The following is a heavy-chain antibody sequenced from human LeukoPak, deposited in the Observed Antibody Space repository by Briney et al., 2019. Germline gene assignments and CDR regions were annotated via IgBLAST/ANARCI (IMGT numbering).Heavy chain of an antibody. D-gene: IGHD3-9*01. V-gene: IGHV3-23*01. CDR3: AKDLGGYDILTGYYFSSYFDH. Sequence: PGGSLRLSCAASGFTFSSYAMSWVRQAPGKGLEWVSAISGSGGSTYYADSVKGRFTISRDNSKNTLYLQMNSLRAEDTAVYYCAKDLGGYDILTGYYFSSYFDHWGQGTLVTVSS. CDR1: GFTFSSYA. J-gene: IGHJ4*02. CDR2: ISGSGGST.